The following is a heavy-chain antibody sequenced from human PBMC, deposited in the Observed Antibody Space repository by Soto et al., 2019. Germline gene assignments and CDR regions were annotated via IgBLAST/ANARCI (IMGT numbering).Heavy chain of an antibody. CDR1: GGSVSSGDDF. CDR3: ARDRAKWKDYYYYGMDV. Sequence: QVQLQESGPGLVEPAQTLSLTCTVSGGSVSSGDDFWTWIRQPPGKGLEWIGYIYYSGSTYYNPSLKSRLTMSVDTSKNQFSLKLSSVTAPHTAVYYCARDRAKWKDYYYYGMDVWGQGTTVTVSS. CDR2: IYYSGST. D-gene: IGHD1-20*01. J-gene: IGHJ6*02. V-gene: IGHV4-30-4*01.